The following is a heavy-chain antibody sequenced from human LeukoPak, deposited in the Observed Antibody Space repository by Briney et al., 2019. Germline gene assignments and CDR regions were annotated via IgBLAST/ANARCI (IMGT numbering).Heavy chain of an antibody. J-gene: IGHJ3*02. CDR2: IYFSGHST. CDR3: ARDRPYSSTSRAFDI. Sequence: PSETLSLTCTVSGASITRYYWGWIRQTPGKGLEWIGYIYFSGHSTSYNPSLGGRATMSADSSKNQFSLKLSSVTVADTAVYYCARDRPYSSTSRAFDIWGQGTMVTVSS. CDR1: GASITRYY. V-gene: IGHV4-59*12. D-gene: IGHD6-13*01.